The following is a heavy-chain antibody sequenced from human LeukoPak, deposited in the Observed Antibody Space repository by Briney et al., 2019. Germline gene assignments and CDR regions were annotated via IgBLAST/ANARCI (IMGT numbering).Heavy chain of an antibody. CDR3: ARRWFDP. CDR1: GFTFSSYS. Sequence: GGSLRLSCAASGFTFSSYSMNWVRRAPGEGLEWVSSISSSSYIYYADSVKGRFTISRDNAKNSLYLQMNSLRAEDTAVYYCARRWFDPWGQGTLVTVSS. J-gene: IGHJ5*02. CDR2: ISSSSYI. V-gene: IGHV3-21*01.